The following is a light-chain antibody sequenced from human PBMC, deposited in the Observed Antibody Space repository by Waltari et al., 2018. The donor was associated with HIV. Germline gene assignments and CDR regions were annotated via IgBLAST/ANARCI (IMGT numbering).Light chain of an antibody. CDR1: QSVLYSSSNKNY. CDR3: QQYYSSPLT. V-gene: IGKV4-1*01. CDR2: WAS. Sequence: DIVMTQSPDSLAVSLGERATINCKSSQSVLYSSSNKNYLAWYQQKPGQPPQLLIYWASTRESGVPDRFSGSGSGTDFTLTISSLQAEDVAVYYCQQYYSSPLTFGQGTKVEIK. J-gene: IGKJ1*01.